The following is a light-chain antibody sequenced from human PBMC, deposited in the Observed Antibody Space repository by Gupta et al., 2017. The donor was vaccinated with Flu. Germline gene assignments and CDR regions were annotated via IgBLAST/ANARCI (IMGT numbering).Light chain of an antibody. V-gene: IGKV4-1*01. J-gene: IGKJ4*01. CDR3: QQHYTTPLT. CDR1: QSVFYSSNNKNY. Sequence: DIVLTQSPDSLAVSLGEWATLSCKSSQSVFYSSNNKNYLAWYQKKPGQPPKLLIYWASTREPGIPDRFSGSGSGTDFTLTIRSLQAEDVAVYYCQQHYTTPLTFGGGTKVEIK. CDR2: WAS.